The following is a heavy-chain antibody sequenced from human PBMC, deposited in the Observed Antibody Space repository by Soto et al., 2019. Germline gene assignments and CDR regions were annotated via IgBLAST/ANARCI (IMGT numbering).Heavy chain of an antibody. CDR3: ARDHSSWYSNWFDP. D-gene: IGHD6-13*01. V-gene: IGHV3-23*01. CDR1: GFTFSNYA. J-gene: IGHJ5*02. CDR2: ISGSGGST. Sequence: EVRLLESGGGLVQPGGSLRLSCAASGFTFSNYAMSWVRQAPGKGLEWVSTISGSGGSTYYADSVKGRFTTSRDNAKNSLYLQMNSLRAEDTAVYYCARDHSSWYSNWFDPWGQGTLVTVSS.